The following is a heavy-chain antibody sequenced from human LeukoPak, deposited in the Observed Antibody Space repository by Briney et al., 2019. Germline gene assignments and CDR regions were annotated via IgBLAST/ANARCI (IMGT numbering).Heavy chain of an antibody. CDR3: ARSIPYGTTWYGRSDY. V-gene: IGHV3-7*03. CDR1: GFPFSSYS. D-gene: IGHD6-13*01. CDR2: IKPDGTTK. Sequence: GGSLRLSCAASGFPFSSYSMTWVRQAPGKGLEWVANIKPDGTTKFYVDSVKGRFTISRDNALNSLYLQMNSLRAEDTAIYYCARSIPYGTTWYGRSDYWGQGTLVTVSP. J-gene: IGHJ4*02.